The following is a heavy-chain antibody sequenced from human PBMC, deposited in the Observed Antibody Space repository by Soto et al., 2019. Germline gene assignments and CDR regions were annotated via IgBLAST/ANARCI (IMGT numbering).Heavy chain of an antibody. CDR3: ARSWCGSTSGRVDV. V-gene: IGHV3-9*02. CDR1: GFTSDDHV. Sequence: SVRLSCVASGFTSDDHVMHWVRQVPGKGLEWVGHISWDGYSIAYGGSVRGRFTISRDNAKNTLYLQMNSLRPEDTALYYCARSWCGSTSGRVDVWGQGTTVTVSS. CDR2: ISWDGYSI. D-gene: IGHD1-26*01. J-gene: IGHJ6*02.